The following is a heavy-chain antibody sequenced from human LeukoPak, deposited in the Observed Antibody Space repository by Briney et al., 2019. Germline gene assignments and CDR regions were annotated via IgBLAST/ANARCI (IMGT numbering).Heavy chain of an antibody. CDR1: GGSSSRNNW. J-gene: IGHJ6*02. CDR2: IYYSGST. CDR3: ARGEGYGMDV. V-gene: IGHV4-30-4*01. Sequence: SEALSLTCAVSGGSSSRNNWWSWIRQPPGKGLEWIGYIYYSGSTYYNPSLKSRVTISLDTSKNQFSLKLSSVTAADTAIYYCARGEGYGMDVWGQGTTVTVSS.